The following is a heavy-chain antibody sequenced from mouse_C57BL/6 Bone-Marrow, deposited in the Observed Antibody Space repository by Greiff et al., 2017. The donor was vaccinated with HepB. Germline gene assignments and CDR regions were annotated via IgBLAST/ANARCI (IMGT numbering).Heavy chain of an antibody. Sequence: VQLQESGAELVRPGTSVKVSCKASGYAFTNYLIEWVKQRPGQGLEWIGVINPGSGGTNYNEKFKGKATLTADKSSSTAYMQLSSLTSEDSAVYFCAREDSSGLFAYWGQGTLVTVSA. D-gene: IGHD3-2*02. CDR2: INPGSGGT. J-gene: IGHJ3*01. CDR3: AREDSSGLFAY. V-gene: IGHV1-54*01. CDR1: GYAFTNYL.